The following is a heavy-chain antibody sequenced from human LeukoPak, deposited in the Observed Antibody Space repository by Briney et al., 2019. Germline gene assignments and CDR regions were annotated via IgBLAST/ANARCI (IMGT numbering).Heavy chain of an antibody. Sequence: GGSLRLSCAASGITFSSYSMNWVRQAPGKGLEWVSCISSSSSYIYYADSVKGRFTISRDNAKNSLYLQMNSLRAEDTAVYYCAELGITMIGGVWGKGTTVTISS. CDR3: AELGITMIGGV. CDR2: ISSSSSYI. J-gene: IGHJ6*04. V-gene: IGHV3-21*01. CDR1: GITFSSYS. D-gene: IGHD3-10*02.